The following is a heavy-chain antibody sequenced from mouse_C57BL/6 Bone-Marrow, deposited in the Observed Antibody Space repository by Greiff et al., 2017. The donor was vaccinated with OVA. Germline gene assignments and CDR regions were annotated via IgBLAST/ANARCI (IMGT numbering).Heavy chain of an antibody. CDR3: ARPYSDYLSYWYFDV. Sequence: VKLVESGPGLVQPSQSLSITCTVSGFSLTSYGVHWVRQSPGKGLEWLGVIWSGGSTDYNAAFFSRLSISKNASKSEVFFKMNSQQADNTAIYYCARPYSDYLSYWYFDVWGTGTTVTVSS. D-gene: IGHD2-4*01. V-gene: IGHV2-2*01. CDR2: IWSGGST. CDR1: GFSLTSYG. J-gene: IGHJ1*03.